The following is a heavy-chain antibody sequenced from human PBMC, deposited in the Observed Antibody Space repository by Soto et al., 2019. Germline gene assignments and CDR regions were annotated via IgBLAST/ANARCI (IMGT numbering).Heavy chain of an antibody. V-gene: IGHV3-30-3*01. J-gene: IGHJ4*02. Sequence: QVQLVESGGGVVQPGRSLGLSCAVSGFTFSTYALHWVRQAPGKGLEWVAGISKDGNDEFYADPVKGRFTISRDNSKNTLYLQISSLKAEDTAVYFCATGGILTPGQRGLCDYWGQGTLVTVSS. CDR3: ATGGILTPGQRGLCDY. CDR1: GFTFSTYA. CDR2: ISKDGNDE. D-gene: IGHD3-9*01.